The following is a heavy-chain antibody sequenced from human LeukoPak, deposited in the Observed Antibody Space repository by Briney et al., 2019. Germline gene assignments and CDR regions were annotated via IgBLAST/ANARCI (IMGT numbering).Heavy chain of an antibody. CDR2: ISSSGSTI. Sequence: GGSLRLSCAASGFTFSSYEMNWVRQAPGKGLEWVSYISSSGSTIYYADSVKGRFTISRDDAKNSLYLQMNSLRAEDTAVYYCARDRAYGDGGYWGQVTLVTVSS. CDR1: GFTFSSYE. J-gene: IGHJ4*02. V-gene: IGHV3-48*03. D-gene: IGHD4-17*01. CDR3: ARDRAYGDGGY.